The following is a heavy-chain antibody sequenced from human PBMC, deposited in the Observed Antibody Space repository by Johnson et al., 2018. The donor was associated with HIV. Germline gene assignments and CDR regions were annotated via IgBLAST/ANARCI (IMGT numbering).Heavy chain of an antibody. J-gene: IGHJ3*02. CDR2: IKGKTDGGTT. D-gene: IGHD2-2*01. CDR1: GFIFSNAW. V-gene: IGHV3-15*01. CDR3: TTDPPGMSSTSERDAFDI. Sequence: VHLVESGGGLIEPGGSLRLSCAASGFIFSNAWMTWVRQAPGKGLEWVGRIKGKTDGGTTDYAAPVKGRFTISRSESKNTLYLQMNSLKTEDTAVYYCTTDPPGMSSTSERDAFDIWGQGTMVTVSS.